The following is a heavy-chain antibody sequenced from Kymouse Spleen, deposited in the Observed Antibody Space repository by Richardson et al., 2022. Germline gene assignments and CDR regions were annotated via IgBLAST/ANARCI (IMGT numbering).Heavy chain of an antibody. Sequence: EVQLVESGGGLVQPGRSLRLSCAASGFTFDDYAMHWVRQAPGKGLEWVSGISWNSGSIGYADSVKGRFTISRDNAKNSLYLQMNSLRAEDTALYYCAKDIGYSSFDYWGQGTLVTVSS. D-gene: IGHD6-13*01,IGHD6-19*01,IGHD6-25*01. J-gene: IGHJ4*02. CDR1: GFTFDDYA. V-gene: IGHV3-9*01. CDR3: AKDIGYSSFDY. CDR2: ISWNSGSI.